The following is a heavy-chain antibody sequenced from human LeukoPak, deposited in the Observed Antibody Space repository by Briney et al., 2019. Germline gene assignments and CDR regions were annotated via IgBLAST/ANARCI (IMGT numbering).Heavy chain of an antibody. CDR2: ISSSSSTI. CDR3: AELGITMIGGV. J-gene: IGHJ6*04. V-gene: IGHV3-11*04. CDR1: GFPFRDYY. Sequence: GSLRLFCAGSGFPFRDYYMRWVRQAPGKGLGWVSYISSSSSTIYYADSVKGRFTISRDNAKNSLYLQMNSLRAEDTAVYYCAELGITMIGGVWGKGTTVTISS. D-gene: IGHD3-10*02.